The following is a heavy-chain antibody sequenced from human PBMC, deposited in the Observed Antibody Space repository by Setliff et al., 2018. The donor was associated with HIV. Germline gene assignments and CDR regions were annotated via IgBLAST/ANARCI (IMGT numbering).Heavy chain of an antibody. Sequence: LRLSCAASGFTFNSYAMSWVRQAPGKGLEWVGRIKSRTDGGATDYAAPVKGRFSISRDDSKKTLYLQMDSLKTEDTAMYYCVTVRTISGFKCLDSWGQGTLVTVSS. V-gene: IGHV3-15*01. CDR2: IKSRTDGGAT. CDR3: VTVRTISGFKCLDS. J-gene: IGHJ5*01. CDR1: GFTFNSYA.